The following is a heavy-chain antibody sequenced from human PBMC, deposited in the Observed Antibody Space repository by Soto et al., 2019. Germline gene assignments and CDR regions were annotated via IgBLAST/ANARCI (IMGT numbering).Heavy chain of an antibody. V-gene: IGHV4-4*02. D-gene: IGHD2-21*01. CDR2: IYHGGSF. Sequence: QVQLQESGPGLVKPSGTLSLTCTVSGGSIISSRLWIWVRQPPGKGLEWIGEIYHGGSFEYNPSLMSRLTVSVDKSKNQCYLTLRSVTAADTAVYYCASRDPYGDYAHAFDLWGQGTVVTVSS. CDR1: GGSIISSRL. CDR3: ASRDPYGDYAHAFDL. J-gene: IGHJ3*01.